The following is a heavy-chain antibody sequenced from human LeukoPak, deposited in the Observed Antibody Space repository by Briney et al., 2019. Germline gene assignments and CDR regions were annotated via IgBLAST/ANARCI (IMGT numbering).Heavy chain of an antibody. V-gene: IGHV4-31*03. CDR2: IYYSGST. J-gene: IGHJ4*02. Sequence: SQTLSLTCTVSGGSISSGGYYWSWIRQHPGKGLEWIGFIYYSGSTYYNPSLKSRVTFSADTSKNQFSLKLSSVTAADTAVYYCARTGSTVTMLYPFDHWGQGTLVTVSS. CDR3: ARTGSTVTMLYPFDH. CDR1: GGSISSGGYY. D-gene: IGHD4-17*01.